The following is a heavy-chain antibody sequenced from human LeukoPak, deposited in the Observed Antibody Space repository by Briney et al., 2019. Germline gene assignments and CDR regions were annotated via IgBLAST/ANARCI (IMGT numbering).Heavy chain of an antibody. J-gene: IGHJ4*02. V-gene: IGHV3-48*03. D-gene: IGHD6-19*01. CDR1: GFLFSVYE. Sequence: GGSLRLSCAVSGFLFSVYEMNWVRQAPGKGREWVANIGSSGTTIYYAGSVRGRFSISRDNAKSTLYLQMNSLRVEDTAVYYCALLAVASDFDYWGQGALVTVPS. CDR3: ALLAVASDFDY. CDR2: IGSSGTTI.